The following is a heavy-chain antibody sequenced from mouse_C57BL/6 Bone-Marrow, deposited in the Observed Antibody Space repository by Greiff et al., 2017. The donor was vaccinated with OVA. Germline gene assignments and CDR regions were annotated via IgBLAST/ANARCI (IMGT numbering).Heavy chain of an antibody. CDR1: GYTFTSYW. CDR2: IDPSDSET. V-gene: IGHV1-52*01. CDR3: ARSGDDYAMDY. J-gene: IGHJ4*01. D-gene: IGHD3-3*01. Sequence: VQLQQPGAELVRPGSSVKLSCKASGYTFTSYWMHWVKQRPIQGLEWIGNIDPSDSETHYNQKFKDKATLTVDKSSSTAYMQLSSLTSEDSAVYYCARSGDDYAMDYWGQGTSVTVSS.